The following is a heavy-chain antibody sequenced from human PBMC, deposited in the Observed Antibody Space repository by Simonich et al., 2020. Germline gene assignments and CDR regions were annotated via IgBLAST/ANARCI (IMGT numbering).Heavy chain of an antibody. J-gene: IGHJ6*02. CDR3: ARVGYSNYYYYGMDV. Sequence: QVQLQESGPGLVKPSETLSLTCAVSGYSISSGYYWVWIRQPPGKGLEWIGSIYHRGITTNNPPLKSQGTISVDTSKNQFSRKLSSVTAADTAVYYCARVGYSNYYYYGMDVWGQGTTVTVSS. D-gene: IGHD6-13*01. CDR2: IYHRGIT. V-gene: IGHV4-38-2*01. CDR1: GYSISSGYY.